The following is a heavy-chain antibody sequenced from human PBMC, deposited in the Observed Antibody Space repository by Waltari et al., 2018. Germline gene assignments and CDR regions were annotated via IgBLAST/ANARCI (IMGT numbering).Heavy chain of an antibody. CDR1: GGSFSGYY. D-gene: IGHD6-19*01. CDR3: ARGRNSSGWYGNWFDP. CDR2: INHSGST. J-gene: IGHJ5*02. Sequence: QVQLQQWGAGLLKPSETLSLTCAVYGGSFSGYYWSWIRQPPGKWLEWIGEINHSGSTNYHPSLKSRVTISVDTSKNQFSLKLSSVTAADTAVYYCARGRNSSGWYGNWFDPWGQGTLVTVSS. V-gene: IGHV4-34*01.